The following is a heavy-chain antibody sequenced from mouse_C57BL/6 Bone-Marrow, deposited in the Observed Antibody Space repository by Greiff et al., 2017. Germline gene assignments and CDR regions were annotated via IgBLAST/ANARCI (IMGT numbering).Heavy chain of an antibody. D-gene: IGHD2-1*01. CDR1: GYTFTSYW. CDR2: IHPNSGST. J-gene: IGHJ3*01. V-gene: IGHV1-64*01. CDR3: AKSGVYGNRVAY. Sequence: QVQLQQPGAELVKPGASVKLSCKASGYTFTSYWMHWVKQRPGQGLEWIGMIHPNSGSTNYNEKFKSKARLTVNKSSSTAYMQRSSLTSEDSAVYYCAKSGVYGNRVAYWGQGPLVTVSA.